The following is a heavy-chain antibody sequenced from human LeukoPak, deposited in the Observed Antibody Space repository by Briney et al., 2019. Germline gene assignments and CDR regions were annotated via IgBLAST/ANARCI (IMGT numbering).Heavy chain of an antibody. D-gene: IGHD4-17*01. V-gene: IGHV3-23*01. J-gene: IGHJ6*03. Sequence: GGSLRLSCAASGFTFSSYAMSWVRQAPGKGLEWVSAISGSGGSTYYADSVKGRFTISRDNSKNTLYLQMNSLRAEDTAVYYCAKGTTRTGYYYYMDVWGKGTTVTVSS. CDR3: AKGTTRTGYYYYMDV. CDR1: GFTFSSYA. CDR2: ISGSGGST.